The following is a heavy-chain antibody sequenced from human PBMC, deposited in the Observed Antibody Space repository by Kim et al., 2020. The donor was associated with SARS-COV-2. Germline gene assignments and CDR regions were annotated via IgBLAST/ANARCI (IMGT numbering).Heavy chain of an antibody. Sequence: GGSLRLSCAASGFTFSSYSMNWVRQAPGKGLEWVSYISSSSSTIYYADSVKGRFTISRDNAKNSLYLQMNSLRDEDTAVYYCAREGCSSTSCYWAFDIWGQGTIVTVSS. V-gene: IGHV3-48*02. CDR3: AREGCSSTSCYWAFDI. J-gene: IGHJ3*02. CDR2: ISSSSSTI. CDR1: GFTFSSYS. D-gene: IGHD2-2*01.